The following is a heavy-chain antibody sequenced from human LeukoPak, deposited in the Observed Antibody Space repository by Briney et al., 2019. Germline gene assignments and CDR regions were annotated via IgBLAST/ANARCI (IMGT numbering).Heavy chain of an antibody. CDR3: VRWGVTAGMQD. CDR2: IKPDGGHQ. J-gene: IGHJ1*01. V-gene: IGHV3-7*01. D-gene: IGHD6-19*01. Sequence: GGPLRLSCAASGLTFSDYWMSWVRQAPGKGQEWVANIKPDGGHQNYVDSVKGRFTISRDNAKNSLYLQMNSLRAEDTALYHCVRWGVTAGMQDWGQGTLVIVS. CDR1: GLTFSDYW.